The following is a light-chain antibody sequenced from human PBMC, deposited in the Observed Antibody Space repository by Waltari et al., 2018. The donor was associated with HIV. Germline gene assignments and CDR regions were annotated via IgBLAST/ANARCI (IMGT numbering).Light chain of an antibody. CDR3: HVWENSIDEYV. J-gene: IGLJ1*01. CDR1: TVDSKH. V-gene: IGLV3-21*02. CDR2: DDS. Sequence: SSVLTHTDSVSVAPGQTGKDPCGQDTVDSKHVHWYQPKAGKAPILVFDDDSDLPSWIPERFAGFNFVNTTTLTISRVEAGYEADYYCHVWENSIDEYVFGTGTKVTV.